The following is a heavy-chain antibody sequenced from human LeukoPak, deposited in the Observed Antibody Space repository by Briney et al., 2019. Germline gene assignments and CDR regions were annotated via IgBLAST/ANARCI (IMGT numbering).Heavy chain of an antibody. J-gene: IGHJ4*02. CDR3: VRSRIWEVLSSFDL. V-gene: IGHV3-23*01. CDR2: IGSSGDIT. D-gene: IGHD1-26*01. CDR1: GFTFSSYA. Sequence: GGSLRLSCAASGFTFSSYAMSWVRQAPGMGLEWVSSIGSSGDITYYADSVKGRFTISRDNSKNTLYLQMSSLRADDTAVYYCVRSRIWEVLSSFDLWGQGALVIVSS.